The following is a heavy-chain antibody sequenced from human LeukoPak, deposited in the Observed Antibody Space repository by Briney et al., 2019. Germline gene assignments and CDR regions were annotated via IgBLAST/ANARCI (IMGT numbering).Heavy chain of an antibody. Sequence: PGGSLRLSCAASGFTFSNYNMNWFRQPPGNGLHCVSYISSSSNIIYYADSVKGRFTISRDNAKNSLFLQMNSLRAEDTAVYYCARDFAREFTIDYWGQGTLVTVSS. CDR3: ARDFAREFTIDY. D-gene: IGHD3-10*01. J-gene: IGHJ4*02. V-gene: IGHV3-48*01. CDR1: GFTFSNYN. CDR2: ISSSSNII.